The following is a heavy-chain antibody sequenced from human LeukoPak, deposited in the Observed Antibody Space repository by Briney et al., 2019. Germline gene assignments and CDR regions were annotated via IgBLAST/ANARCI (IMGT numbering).Heavy chain of an antibody. J-gene: IGHJ5*02. CDR1: GYTFTGYY. CDR3: ARDLLIAAAGGWFDP. D-gene: IGHD6-13*01. CDR2: INPNSGGT. V-gene: IGHV1-2*02. Sequence: ASVKVSCKASGYTFTGYYMHWVRQAPGQGLEWMGWINPNSGGTNYAQKFQGRVTMTRDTSISTAYMELSRLRSDDTAVYYCARDLLIAAAGGWFDPWGQGTLVTVSS.